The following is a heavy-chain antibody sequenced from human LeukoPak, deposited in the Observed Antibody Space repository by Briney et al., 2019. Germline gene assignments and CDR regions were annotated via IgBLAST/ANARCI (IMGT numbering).Heavy chain of an antibody. J-gene: IGHJ4*02. CDR1: GFRFSDYY. CDR2: ISHSGATV. CDR3: ARDGAYDDASGYRADF. D-gene: IGHD3-22*01. V-gene: IGHV3-11*01. Sequence: GGCLRLSCKASGFRFSDYYMNWFRQTPGKGLEWLSYISHSGATVQYADSVRGRFTVSRDNHKNTLYLQMSSLRIEDTSVYYCARDGAYDDASGYRADFWGQGTLVTVSS.